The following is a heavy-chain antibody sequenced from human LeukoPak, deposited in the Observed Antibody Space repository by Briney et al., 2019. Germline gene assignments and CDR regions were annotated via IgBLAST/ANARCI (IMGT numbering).Heavy chain of an antibody. CDR2: ISSSSSTI. J-gene: IGHJ4*02. CDR1: GFTFSSYS. D-gene: IGHD5-18*01. CDR3: ARVWGGYSYGFDFDY. Sequence: GGSLRLSCAASGFTFSSYSMNWVRQAPGKGLEWVSYISSSSSTIYYADSVKGRFTISRDNAKNSLHLQMNSLRAEDTAVYYCARVWGGYSYGFDFDYWGQGTLVTVSS. V-gene: IGHV3-48*01.